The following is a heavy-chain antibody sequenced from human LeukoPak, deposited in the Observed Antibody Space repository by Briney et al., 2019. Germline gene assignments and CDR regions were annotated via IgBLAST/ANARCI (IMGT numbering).Heavy chain of an antibody. CDR2: IIPIFGTA. CDR1: GGTFISYA. CDR3: ARDGDSSGNYYYYYMDV. V-gene: IGHV1-69*05. Sequence: SVKVSCKASGGTFISYAISWVRQAPGQGLEWMGGIIPIFGTANYAQKFQGRVTITTDESTSTAYMELSSLRSEDTAVYYCARDGDSSGNYYYYYMDVWGKGTTVTVSS. D-gene: IGHD3-22*01. J-gene: IGHJ6*03.